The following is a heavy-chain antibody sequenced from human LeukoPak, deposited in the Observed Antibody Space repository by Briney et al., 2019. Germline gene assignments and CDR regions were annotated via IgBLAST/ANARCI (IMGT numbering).Heavy chain of an antibody. CDR1: GYTFTSYG. CDR2: ISAYNGST. Sequence: ASVKVSCKASGYTFTSYGISWVRQAPGQGLEWMGWISAYNGSTNYAQKLQGRVTMTTDTSISTAYMELSRLRSDDTAVYYCARAMVRGVTGARGAFDIWGQGTMVTVSS. D-gene: IGHD3-10*01. J-gene: IGHJ3*02. CDR3: ARAMVRGVTGARGAFDI. V-gene: IGHV1-18*01.